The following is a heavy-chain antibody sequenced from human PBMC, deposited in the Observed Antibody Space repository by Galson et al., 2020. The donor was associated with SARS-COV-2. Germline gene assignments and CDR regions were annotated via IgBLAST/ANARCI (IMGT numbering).Heavy chain of an antibody. D-gene: IGHD4-17*01. CDR3: AKDYGDHGGMDV. CDR2: ISYDGSNK. J-gene: IGHJ6*02. V-gene: IGHV3-30*18. CDR1: GFTFSSYG. Sequence: GESLKISCAASGFTFSSYGMHWVRQAPGKGLEWVAVISYDGSNKYYADPVKGRFTISRDNSKNTLYLQMNSLRAEDTAVYYCAKDYGDHGGMDVWGQGTTVTVSS.